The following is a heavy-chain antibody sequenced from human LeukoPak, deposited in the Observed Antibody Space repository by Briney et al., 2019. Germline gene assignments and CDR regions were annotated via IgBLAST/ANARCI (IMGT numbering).Heavy chain of an antibody. CDR1: GFTFSSYG. J-gene: IGHJ4*02. D-gene: IGHD6-19*01. Sequence: GRSLRLSCAASGFTFSSYGMHWVRQAPGKGLEWVAVIWYDGSNKYYADSVKGRFTISRDNSKNTLYLQMNSLRAEDTAVYYCAKWRIAVAGAEDYWGQGTLVTVSS. CDR3: AKWRIAVAGAEDY. V-gene: IGHV3-33*06. CDR2: IWYDGSNK.